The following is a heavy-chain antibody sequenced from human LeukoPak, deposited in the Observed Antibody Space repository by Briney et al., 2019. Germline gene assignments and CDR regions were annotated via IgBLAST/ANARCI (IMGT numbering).Heavy chain of an antibody. CDR3: ASDGYTSGWLGTFDY. Sequence: PGRSLRLSCAASGFTFSSYEMNWVRQAPGKGLEWVSYISSSGSTIYYADSVKGRFTISRDNAKSSLFLQINSLRAEDTAVYYCASDGYTSGWLGTFDYWGQGTLVTVSS. V-gene: IGHV3-48*03. CDR1: GFTFSSYE. D-gene: IGHD6-19*01. CDR2: ISSSGSTI. J-gene: IGHJ4*02.